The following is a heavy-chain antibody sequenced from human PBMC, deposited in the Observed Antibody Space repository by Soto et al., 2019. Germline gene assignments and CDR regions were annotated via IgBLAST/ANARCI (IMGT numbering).Heavy chain of an antibody. CDR3: AHTPGYYDFWSGYPHDAFDI. Sequence: SGPTLVNPTQTLTLTCTFSGFSLSTSGVGVGWIRQPPGKAMEWLALIYWNDDKRYSPSLKSRLTITKDTSKNQVVLTMTNMDPVDTATYYCAHTPGYYDFWSGYPHDAFDIWGQGTMVTVSS. CDR1: GFSLSTSGVG. D-gene: IGHD3-3*01. J-gene: IGHJ3*02. CDR2: IYWNDDK. V-gene: IGHV2-5*01.